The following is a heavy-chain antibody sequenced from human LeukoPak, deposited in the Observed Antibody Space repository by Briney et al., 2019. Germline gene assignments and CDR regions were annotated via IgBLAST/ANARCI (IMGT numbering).Heavy chain of an antibody. CDR2: ISSNGGST. J-gene: IGHJ6*02. Sequence: PGRSLRLSCAASGFTFDDYAMHWVRQAPGKGLEYVSAISSNGGSTYYANSVKGRFTISRDNSKNTLYLQMGSLRAEDMAVYYCARAWDYYYYGMDVWGQGTTVTVSS. CDR3: ARAWDYYYYGMDV. V-gene: IGHV3-64*01. D-gene: IGHD3-16*01. CDR1: GFTFDDYA.